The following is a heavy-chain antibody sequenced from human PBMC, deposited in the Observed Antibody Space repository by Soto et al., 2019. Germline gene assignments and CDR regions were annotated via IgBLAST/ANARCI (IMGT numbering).Heavy chain of an antibody. Sequence: GGSLRLSCAASGFTFSSYAMSWVRQAPGKGLEWVSAISGSGGSTYYADSVKGRSTISRDNSKNTLYLQMNSLRAEDTAVYYCAKDPDPVFSFVVNNYWGQGTLVTVSS. CDR2: ISGSGGST. D-gene: IGHD3-22*01. CDR1: GFTFSSYA. J-gene: IGHJ4*02. CDR3: AKDPDPVFSFVVNNY. V-gene: IGHV3-23*01.